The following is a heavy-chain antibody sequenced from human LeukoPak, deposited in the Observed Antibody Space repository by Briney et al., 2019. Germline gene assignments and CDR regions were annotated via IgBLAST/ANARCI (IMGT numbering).Heavy chain of an antibody. Sequence: GASVKVSCKASGYTFTSYGISWVRQAPGQGLEWMGWISAYNGNTNYAQKLQGRVTMTTDTSTSTAYMELRSLRSDDTAVYYCARDVSGWYDRPLGYWGQGTLVTVSS. CDR1: GYTFTSYG. D-gene: IGHD6-19*01. J-gene: IGHJ4*02. CDR2: ISAYNGNT. V-gene: IGHV1-18*01. CDR3: ARDVSGWYDRPLGY.